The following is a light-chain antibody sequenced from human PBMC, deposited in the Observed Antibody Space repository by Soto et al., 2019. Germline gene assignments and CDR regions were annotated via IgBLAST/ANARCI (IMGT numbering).Light chain of an antibody. CDR1: ALPKQY. CDR2: KDS. CDR3: QVWDSSSDHYV. V-gene: IGLV3-25*02. Sequence: SYELTQPPSVSVSPGQTARITCSGDALPKQYAYWYQQKPGQAPVVVIYKDSERPSGIPERFSGSSSGNTATLSISRVEAGDEADYYCQVWDSSSDHYVFGTGTKVTVL. J-gene: IGLJ1*01.